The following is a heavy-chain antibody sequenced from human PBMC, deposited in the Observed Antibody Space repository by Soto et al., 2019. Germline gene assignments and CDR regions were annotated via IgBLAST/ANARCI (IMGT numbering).Heavy chain of an antibody. CDR3: ARQQGYYDFWSGYRCWFDP. CDR1: GGSISSSSYY. J-gene: IGHJ5*02. Sequence: SQTLSLTCTVSGGSISSSSYYWGWIRQPPGKGLEWIGSIYYSGSTYYNPSLKSRVTISVDTSKNQFSLKLSSVTAADTAVYYCARQQGYYDFWSGYRCWFDPWGEGTLVTVSS. D-gene: IGHD3-3*01. CDR2: IYYSGST. V-gene: IGHV4-39*01.